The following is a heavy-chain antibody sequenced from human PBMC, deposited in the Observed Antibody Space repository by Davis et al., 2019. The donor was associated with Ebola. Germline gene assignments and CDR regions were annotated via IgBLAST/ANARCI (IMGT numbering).Heavy chain of an antibody. CDR3: ARALWDIVLVVYPNNWFDP. D-gene: IGHD2-8*02. V-gene: IGHV3-48*04. CDR2: ISSSSSTI. Sequence: GESLKISCAASGFTFSSYSMNWVRQAPGKGLEWVSYISSSSSTIYYADSVKGRFTISRDNAKNSLYLQMNSLRAEDTAVYYCARALWDIVLVVYPNNWFDPWGQGTLVTVSS. CDR1: GFTFSSYS. J-gene: IGHJ5*02.